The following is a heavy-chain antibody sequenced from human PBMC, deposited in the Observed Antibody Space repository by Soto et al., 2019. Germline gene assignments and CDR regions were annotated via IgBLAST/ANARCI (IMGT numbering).Heavy chain of an antibody. V-gene: IGHV3-48*02. D-gene: IGHD2-15*01. CDR3: ARDWGYCSGGTCHYGMDV. CDR1: GFTFGSYR. CDR2: ISSSSSTI. Sequence: SGGSLRLSCAASGFTFGSYRMNWVRQAPGKGLEWISYISSSSSTIYYADSVKGRFTISRDNAKNSLYLQMNTLRDEDTAMYYCARDWGYCSGGTCHYGMDVWGQGTTVTV. J-gene: IGHJ6*02.